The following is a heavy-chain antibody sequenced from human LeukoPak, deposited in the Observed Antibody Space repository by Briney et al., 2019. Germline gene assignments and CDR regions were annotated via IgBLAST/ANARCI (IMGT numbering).Heavy chain of an antibody. CDR3: ARDPYSGGYGAYYYYYMDV. V-gene: IGHV3-21*01. J-gene: IGHJ6*03. CDR2: ITTSSSYM. D-gene: IGHD6-19*01. Sequence: GGSLRLPCAASGFTFSAYNMNWVRRTPGKGLEWVSSITTSSSYMFYADSVRGRFTISRDNAENSLYLQMNSLRDEDTAVYYCARDPYSGGYGAYYYYYMDVWGKGTTVTVSS. CDR1: GFTFSAYN.